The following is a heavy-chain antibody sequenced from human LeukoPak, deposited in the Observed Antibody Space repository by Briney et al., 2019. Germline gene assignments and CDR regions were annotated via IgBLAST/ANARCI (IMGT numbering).Heavy chain of an antibody. V-gene: IGHV3-9*01. J-gene: IGHJ4*02. Sequence: GRSLRLSCAASGFTFDDYAMHWVRQAPGKGLEWVSGISWNSGSIGYADSVKGRFTISRDNAKNSLYLQMNSLRAEDTALHYCAKEYCSGGSCYSGFDYWGQGTLVTVSS. CDR2: ISWNSGSI. D-gene: IGHD2-15*01. CDR1: GFTFDDYA. CDR3: AKEYCSGGSCYSGFDY.